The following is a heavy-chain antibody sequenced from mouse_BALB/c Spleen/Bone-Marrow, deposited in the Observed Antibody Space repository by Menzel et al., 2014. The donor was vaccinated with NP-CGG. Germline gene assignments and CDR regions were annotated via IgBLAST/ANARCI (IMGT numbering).Heavy chain of an antibody. D-gene: IGHD2-2*01. Sequence: VKLMESGAELAKPGASVKMSCKASGYTFTSYWMHWVKQRPGQGLEWIGYINPSTGYTEYNQKFKDKATLTADKSSSTAYMQLSSLTSEDSAVYYCARSRDGYDSFAYWGQGTLDTVSA. J-gene: IGHJ3*01. V-gene: IGHV1-7*01. CDR1: GYTFTSYW. CDR2: INPSTGYT. CDR3: ARSRDGYDSFAY.